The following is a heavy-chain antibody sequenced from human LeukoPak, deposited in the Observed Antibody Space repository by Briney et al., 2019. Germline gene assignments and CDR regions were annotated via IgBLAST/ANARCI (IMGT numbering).Heavy chain of an antibody. CDR2: LYYTGST. D-gene: IGHD3-10*01. V-gene: IGHV4-59*08. J-gene: IGHJ5*02. Sequence: SETLSLTFAVYGGSFSGYYWSWIRQPPGKGLEWIGYLYYTGSTNYNPSLKSRVTISVDTSKNHFSLRLTSVTAADTAVYYCARTGYYGSGSYYPLFDPWGQGTLVTVSS. CDR3: ARTGYYGSGSYYPLFDP. CDR1: GGSFSGYY.